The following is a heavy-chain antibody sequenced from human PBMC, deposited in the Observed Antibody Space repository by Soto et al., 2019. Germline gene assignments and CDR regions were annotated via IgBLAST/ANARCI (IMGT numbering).Heavy chain of an antibody. CDR1: TFTFGRYA. J-gene: IGHJ4*02. V-gene: IGHV3-23*05. Sequence: GGSRRLACVASTFTFGRYATNWVRQAPGKGLEWVSTIDNSGSTTYYADSVKGRFTISRDSSKDTLYLEMNSLRAEDTAVYFCAKHYASGKRYFDYWGPGTLVTVSS. CDR2: IDNSGSTT. CDR3: AKHYASGKRYFDY. D-gene: IGHD3-10*01.